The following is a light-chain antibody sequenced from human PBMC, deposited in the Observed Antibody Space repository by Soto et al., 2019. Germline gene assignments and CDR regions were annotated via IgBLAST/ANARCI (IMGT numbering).Light chain of an antibody. CDR2: HAS. Sequence: EIVLTQSPATLSLSPGERATLSCRASQSVSSYLAWYQQKPGQAPRLLIYHASNRATSIPARFSGSGSGTDFTLTISSLEPEDFAVYYCQQRSSWPPTLTFGGGTKVEIK. CDR1: QSVSSY. J-gene: IGKJ4*01. V-gene: IGKV3-11*01. CDR3: QQRSSWPPTLT.